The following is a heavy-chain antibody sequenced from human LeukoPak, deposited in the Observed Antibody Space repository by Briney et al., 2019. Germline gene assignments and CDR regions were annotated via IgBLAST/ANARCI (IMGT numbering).Heavy chain of an antibody. CDR2: ISWSSGSI. Sequence: GGSLRLSCAASGFTFDDYAMHWVRQAPGKGLEWVSGISWSSGSIGYADSVKGRFTISRDNSKNTLYLQMNSLRAEDTAVYYCAKGHYYDSSGFSSRFDYWGQGTLVTVSS. CDR1: GFTFDDYA. CDR3: AKGHYYDSSGFSSRFDY. V-gene: IGHV3-9*01. D-gene: IGHD3-22*01. J-gene: IGHJ4*02.